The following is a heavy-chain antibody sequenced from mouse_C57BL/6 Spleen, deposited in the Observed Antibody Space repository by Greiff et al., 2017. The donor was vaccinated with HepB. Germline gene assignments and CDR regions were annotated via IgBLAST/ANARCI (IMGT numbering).Heavy chain of an antibody. CDR3: VRAYYDYDDFDY. CDR1: GYTFTSYT. J-gene: IGHJ2*01. CDR2: INPSSGYT. V-gene: IGHV1-4*01. D-gene: IGHD2-4*01. Sequence: VQLQQSGAELARPGASVKMSCKASGYTFTSYTMHWVKQRPGQGLEWIGYINPSSGYTKYNQKFKDKATLTADKSSSTAYMQLSSLTSEDSAVYCCVRAYYDYDDFDYWGQGTTLTVSS.